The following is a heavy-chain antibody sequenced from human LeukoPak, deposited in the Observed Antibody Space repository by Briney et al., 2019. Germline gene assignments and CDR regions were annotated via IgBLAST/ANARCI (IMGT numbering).Heavy chain of an antibody. CDR1: GYTFTSYD. CDR2: MNPNSGNT. CDR3: ARLYYDFWSGYLSEDYYYMDV. Sequence: EASVKVSCKASGYTFTSYDINWVRQATGQGLKWMGWMNPNSGNTGYAQKFQGRVTMTRNTSISTAYMELSSLRSEDTAVYYCARLYYDFWSGYLSEDYYYMDVWGKGTTVTVSS. J-gene: IGHJ6*03. V-gene: IGHV1-8*01. D-gene: IGHD3-3*01.